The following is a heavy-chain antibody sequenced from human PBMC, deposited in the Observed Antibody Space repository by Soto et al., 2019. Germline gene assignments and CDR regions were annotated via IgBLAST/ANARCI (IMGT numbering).Heavy chain of an antibody. J-gene: IGHJ5*02. D-gene: IGHD3-10*01. CDR1: GYTFTNND. CDR3: ATMATFGSLNWFDP. Sequence: GFSVKVSCQASGYTFTNNDVSWVRQATGQRLEWMGWMNLGSGDTGYAQKFQGRVTLTRDISIAKDYMELSSLRSDDTAIYYCATMATFGSLNWFDPWGQGTLVTVSS. CDR2: MNLGSGDT. V-gene: IGHV1-8*01.